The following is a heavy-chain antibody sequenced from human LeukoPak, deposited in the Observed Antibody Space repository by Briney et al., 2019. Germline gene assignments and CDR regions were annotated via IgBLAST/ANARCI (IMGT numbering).Heavy chain of an antibody. D-gene: IGHD1-14*01. CDR2: SYYSGIT. J-gene: IGHJ4*02. CDR3: ARGEPVDY. V-gene: IGHV4-59*01. CDR1: GDSISTYY. Sequence: SETLSLTCTVSGDSISTYYWSWIRQSPGKGLEWIGYSYYSGITSYNPSLKSRVTMSVDESKNQLSLKANSVTAADTAVYYCARGEPVDYWGQGTLVTVSS.